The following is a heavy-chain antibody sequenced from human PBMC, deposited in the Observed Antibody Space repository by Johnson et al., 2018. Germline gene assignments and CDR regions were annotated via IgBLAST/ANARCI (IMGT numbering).Heavy chain of an antibody. Sequence: VQLVESGGGLVQPGGSLKLSCAASGFTFSGSAMHWVRQASGKGLEWVGRIRSKANNYATAYAASVKGRFTISRDNSNNPAYWQMNSLKTEDTAMYSCTRLPLVSGYYDNEMDGWGQGTTVTVSS. D-gene: IGHD3-22*01. CDR1: GFTFSGSA. CDR3: TRLPLVSGYYDNEMDG. V-gene: IGHV3-73*01. J-gene: IGHJ6*01. CDR2: IRSKANNYAT.